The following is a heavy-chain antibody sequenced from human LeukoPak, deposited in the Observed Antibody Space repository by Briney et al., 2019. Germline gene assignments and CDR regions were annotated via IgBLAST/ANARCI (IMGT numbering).Heavy chain of an antibody. Sequence: GASVKVSCKASGYTFTSYGISWVRQAPGQGLEWMGWMNPNSGNTGYAQKFQGRVTMTRNTSISTAYMELSSLRSEDTAVYYCARAEKRITMIVVIEDAFDIWGQGTMVAVSS. D-gene: IGHD3-22*01. CDR1: GYTFTSYG. CDR3: ARAEKRITMIVVIEDAFDI. J-gene: IGHJ3*02. V-gene: IGHV1-8*02. CDR2: MNPNSGNT.